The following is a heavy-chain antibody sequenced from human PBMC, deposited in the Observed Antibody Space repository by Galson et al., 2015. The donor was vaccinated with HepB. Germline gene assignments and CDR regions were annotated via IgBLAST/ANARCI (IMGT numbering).Heavy chain of an antibody. Sequence: SLRLSCAASGFTFSSYSMNWVRQAPGKGLEWVSSISSGSSYIYYADSVKGRFTISRDNAKKSLYLQMNSLRVEDTAVYYCARDRRELQVGAFDIWGQGTMVTVSS. D-gene: IGHD1-26*01. CDR3: ARDRRELQVGAFDI. CDR2: ISSGSSYI. CDR1: GFTFSSYS. J-gene: IGHJ3*02. V-gene: IGHV3-21*01.